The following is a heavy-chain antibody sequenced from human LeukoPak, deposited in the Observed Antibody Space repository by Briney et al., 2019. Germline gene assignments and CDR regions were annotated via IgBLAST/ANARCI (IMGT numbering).Heavy chain of an antibody. D-gene: IGHD1-26*01. CDR1: GFSFSSSW. J-gene: IGHJ4*02. V-gene: IGHV3-74*01. Sequence: PGGSLRLSCAASGFSFSSSWMHWVRHVPGKGLEWVSRINDDETSTTYAESVKGRFTISRDNAKNTLFRQMNSLRAEDTAVYYCATTGSGSYYDYWGQGTLVTVSS. CDR3: ATTGSGSYYDY. CDR2: INDDETST.